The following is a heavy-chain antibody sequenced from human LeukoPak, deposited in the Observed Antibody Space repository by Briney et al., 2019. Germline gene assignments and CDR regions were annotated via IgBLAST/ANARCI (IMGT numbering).Heavy chain of an antibody. Sequence: SVKVSCKASGGTFSSHTISGVRQAPEQGLEWMGRIIPLFGIVNYAQKFQDRVTITADKSTSTAYMEVSSLRSEDTAVYYCARIPSGDVDTAMVMYYHYGMDVWGQGTTVTVSS. V-gene: IGHV1-69*02. J-gene: IGHJ6*02. D-gene: IGHD5-18*01. CDR2: IIPLFGIV. CDR1: GGTFSSHT. CDR3: ARIPSGDVDTAMVMYYHYGMDV.